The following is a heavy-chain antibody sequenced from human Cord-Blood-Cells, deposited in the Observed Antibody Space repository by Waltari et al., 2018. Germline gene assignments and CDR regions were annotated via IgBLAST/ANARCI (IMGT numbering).Heavy chain of an antibody. J-gene: IGHJ3*02. V-gene: IGHV3-30-3*01. CDR3: ARGIAAAPNDAFDI. Sequence: QVQLVESGGGVVQHGRSLRLSCAAPGFTFRSYAMHWVRQAPGQGLEWVTVISDDGSKKYYEDSVKGRFTIARDKSKNTLYLQMNSLGAEDTAVYDCARGIAAAPNDAFDIWGQGTMVTVSS. CDR2: ISDDGSKK. D-gene: IGHD6-13*01. CDR1: GFTFRSYA.